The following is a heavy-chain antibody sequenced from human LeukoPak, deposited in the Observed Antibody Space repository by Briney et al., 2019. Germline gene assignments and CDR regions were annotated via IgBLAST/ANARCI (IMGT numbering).Heavy chain of an antibody. V-gene: IGHV1-69*04. CDR3: ARDDYSNLNYYYYGMDV. Sequence: ASVKVSCTASGGTFSSYAISWVRQAPGQGLEWMGRIIPILGIANYAQKFQGRVTITADKSTSTAYMELSSLRSEDTAVYYCARDDYSNLNYYYYGMDVWGQGTTVTVSS. D-gene: IGHD4-4*01. CDR1: GGTFSSYA. J-gene: IGHJ6*02. CDR2: IIPILGIA.